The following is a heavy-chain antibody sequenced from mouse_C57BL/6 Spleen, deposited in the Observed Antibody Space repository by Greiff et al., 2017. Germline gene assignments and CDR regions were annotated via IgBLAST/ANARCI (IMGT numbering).Heavy chain of an antibody. J-gene: IGHJ4*01. CDR1: GYTFTGYW. Sequence: VQLKESGAELMKPGASVKLSCKATGYTFTGYWIEWVKQRPGHGLEWIGEILPGSGSTNYNKKFKGKATFTADTSSNTAYMQLSSLTTDDSAIYYCARNYDYDLYAMDYWGQGTSVTVSS. V-gene: IGHV1-9*01. D-gene: IGHD2-4*01. CDR2: ILPGSGST. CDR3: ARNYDYDLYAMDY.